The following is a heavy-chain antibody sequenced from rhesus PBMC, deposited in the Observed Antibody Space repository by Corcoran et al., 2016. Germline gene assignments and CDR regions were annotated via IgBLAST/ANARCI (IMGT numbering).Heavy chain of an antibody. CDR1: GYTFTEHS. D-gene: IGHD4-29*01. Sequence: DPLVQSGAEVKKPGASVKLSCKASGYTFTEHSLNWVTQAPGKGLEWMGRFDPEEGEADYVQKLQDRVTKTADMSTDTAYMELSSLRSEDTAVYYCARDHYGSSLGYWGQGVLVTVSS. J-gene: IGHJ4*01. CDR3: ARDHYGSSLGY. V-gene: IGHV1-111*02. CDR2: FDPEEGEA.